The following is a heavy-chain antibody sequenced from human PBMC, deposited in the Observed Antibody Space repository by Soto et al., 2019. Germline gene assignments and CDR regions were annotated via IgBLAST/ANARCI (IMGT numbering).Heavy chain of an antibody. V-gene: IGHV1-69*12. CDR3: ARDNDRLQLGGNYYYILDV. J-gene: IGHJ6*02. D-gene: IGHD4-4*01. Sequence: QVQLVQSGAEMKEPGSSVKVSCKTSGGTFSSSAISWLRQAPGQGLEWMGGIIPLFRTPDYEQKLQGRVTIAADESTSTAYMELSSLRSEDTAVYYCARDNDRLQLGGNYYYILDVWGQGTTITVSS. CDR2: IIPLFRTP. CDR1: GGTFSSSA.